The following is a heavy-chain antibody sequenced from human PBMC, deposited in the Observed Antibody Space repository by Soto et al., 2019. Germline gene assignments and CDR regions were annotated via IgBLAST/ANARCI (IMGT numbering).Heavy chain of an antibody. V-gene: IGHV4-39*01. J-gene: IGHJ4*02. CDR3: ARHGSGTYSPIDY. CDR1: GGSITGAYYY. Sequence: QLQLQESGPGLVKPSETLSLTCTVSGGSITGAYYYWVWIRQSPGKGLEYIGSIHYSGRTYYNPSFPGRVTVSVDTSKNQSSLRLVSVTGADAAVYYCARHGSGTYSPIDYWGQGTLVTVSS. D-gene: IGHD3-10*01. CDR2: IHYSGRT.